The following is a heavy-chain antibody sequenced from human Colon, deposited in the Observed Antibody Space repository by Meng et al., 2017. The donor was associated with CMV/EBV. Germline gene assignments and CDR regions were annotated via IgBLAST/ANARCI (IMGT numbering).Heavy chain of an antibody. CDR2: ISYSGTS. CDR3: ARDVFNYDILTGSYNYYYGMDV. CDR1: GASVSSGSYY. V-gene: IGHV4-61*01. J-gene: IGHJ6*02. Sequence: GPLRLSCTVSGASVSSGSYYWSWIRQPPGKGLEWIGYISYSGTSNYNPSLKSRVTISVDTSKNQFSLKLSSVTAADTAIYYCARDVFNYDILTGSYNYYYGMDVWGQGTTVTVSS. D-gene: IGHD3-9*01.